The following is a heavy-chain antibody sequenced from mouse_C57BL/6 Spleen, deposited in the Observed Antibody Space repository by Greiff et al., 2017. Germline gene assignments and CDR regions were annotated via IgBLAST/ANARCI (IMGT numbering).Heavy chain of an antibody. D-gene: IGHD2-3*01. J-gene: IGHJ1*03. V-gene: IGHV1-69*01. CDR3: ARGGYDGYYYSYWYFDV. Sequence: QVQLQQPGAELVMPGASVKLSCKASGYTFTSYWMHWVKQRPGQGLEWIGEIDPSDSYTNYNQKFKGKSTLTVDKSSSTAYMQLSSLTSEDSAVYYCARGGYDGYYYSYWYFDVWGTGTTVTVSS. CDR1: GYTFTSYW. CDR2: IDPSDSYT.